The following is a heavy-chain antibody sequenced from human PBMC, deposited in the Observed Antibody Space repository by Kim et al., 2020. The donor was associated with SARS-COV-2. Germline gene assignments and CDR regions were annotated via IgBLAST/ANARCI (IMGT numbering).Heavy chain of an antibody. J-gene: IGHJ6*02. V-gene: IGHV3-30-3*01. CDR3: SRRNALDV. CDR1: GFTLSTYP. CDR2: VSEDGYNK. Sequence: GGSLRLSFAASGFTLSTYPMHWVRQAPGKGLEWVAVVSEDGYNKYYEDSVNGRFTISRANSKNTLFLQMNSLRRDDTAVYYCSRRNALDVWGQCITVTAS.